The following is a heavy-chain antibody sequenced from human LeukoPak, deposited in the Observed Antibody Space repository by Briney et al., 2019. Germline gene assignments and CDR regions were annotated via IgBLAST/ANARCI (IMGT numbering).Heavy chain of an antibody. J-gene: IGHJ6*02. CDR3: ANDYSNYYSYGMDV. CDR2: ISYDGSNR. V-gene: IGHV3-30*18. CDR1: GFTFDDYA. Sequence: GGSLRLSCAASGFTFDDYAMHWVRQAPGKGLEWVAVISYDGSNRDYADSLKGRFTISRDNSKNTLYLQMSSLRAEDTAVYYCANDYSNYYSYGMDVWGQGTTVTVSS. D-gene: IGHD4-11*01.